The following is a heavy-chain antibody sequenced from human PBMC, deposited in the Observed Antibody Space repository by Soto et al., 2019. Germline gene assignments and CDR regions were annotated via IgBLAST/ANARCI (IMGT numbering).Heavy chain of an antibody. V-gene: IGHV1-18*01. J-gene: IGHJ6*02. CDR2: ISAYNGNT. CDR1: GYTFTSYG. CDR3: ARDRIDYGDYWLFGHYYYGMDV. Sequence: QVQLVQSGAEVKKPGASVKVSCKASGYTFTSYGISWVRQAPGQGLEWMGWISAYNGNTNYAQKLQGRVTMTTDTSTSTAYMELRSLRSDDTAVYYCARDRIDYGDYWLFGHYYYGMDVWGQGTTVTVSS. D-gene: IGHD4-17*01.